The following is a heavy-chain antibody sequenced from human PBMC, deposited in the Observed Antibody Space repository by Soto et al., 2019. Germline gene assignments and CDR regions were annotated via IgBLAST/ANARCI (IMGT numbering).Heavy chain of an antibody. V-gene: IGHV3-30-3*01. D-gene: IGHD2-15*01. Sequence: QVQLVESGGGVVQPGRSLRLSCAASGFTFRSYAMHWVRQAPGKGLEGVAVISYDGSNQFYRDYLKGRFTISRDNSKNTLNLQINSLRYDDTAVYYCTRGDREDIAVVVGVRPGEYGVDVWGQGTKVTVSS. J-gene: IGHJ6*02. CDR2: ISYDGSNQ. CDR1: GFTFRSYA. CDR3: TRGDREDIAVVVGVRPGEYGVDV.